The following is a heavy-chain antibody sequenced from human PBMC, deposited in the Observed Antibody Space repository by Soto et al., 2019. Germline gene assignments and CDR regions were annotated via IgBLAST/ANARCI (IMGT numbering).Heavy chain of an antibody. CDR2: ISSSGSTI. V-gene: IGHV3-11*01. CDR3: AAGYSGYDYSELSLYYYYYMDV. D-gene: IGHD5-12*01. Sequence: GGSLRLSCAASGFTFSDYYMSWIRQAPGKGLEWVSYISSSGSTIYYADSVKGRFTISRDNAKNSLYLQMNSLRAEDTAVYYCAAGYSGYDYSELSLYYYYYMDVWGKGTTVTVSS. CDR1: GFTFSDYY. J-gene: IGHJ6*03.